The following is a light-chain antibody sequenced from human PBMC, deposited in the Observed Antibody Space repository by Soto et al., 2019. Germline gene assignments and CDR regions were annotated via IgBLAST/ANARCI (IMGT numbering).Light chain of an antibody. CDR2: DVT. J-gene: IGLJ2*01. CDR3: CAHTGTAIL. Sequence: QSVLTQPPSVSGSPGQSVTISCTGTSSDVGRYNYVSWYQQRPGKAPKLIIYDVTKRPPGVPERFSGSKSGNTASLTISGLQADDEADYCCCAHTGTAILFGGGTKLTVL. V-gene: IGLV2-11*01. CDR1: SSDVGRYNY.